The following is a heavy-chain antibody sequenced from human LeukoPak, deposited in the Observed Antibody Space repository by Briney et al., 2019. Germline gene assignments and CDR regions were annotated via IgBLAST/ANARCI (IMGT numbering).Heavy chain of an antibody. CDR3: ARARYSMTYWYFDL. CDR2: ISSSSSYI. J-gene: IGHJ2*01. V-gene: IGHV3-21*01. CDR1: GFTFSSYS. D-gene: IGHD2-15*01. Sequence: PGGSLRHSCAASGFTFSSYSMNWVRQAPGKGLEWVSSISSSSSYIYYADSVKGRFTISRDNAKGSLYLQMNSLRAEDTAVYYCARARYSMTYWYFDLWGRGTLVTVSS.